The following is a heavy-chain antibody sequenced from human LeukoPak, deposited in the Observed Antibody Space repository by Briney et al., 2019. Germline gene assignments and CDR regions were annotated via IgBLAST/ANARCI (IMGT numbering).Heavy chain of an antibody. Sequence: SETLSLTCTVSGGSIGTYYWSWVRQPPGKGLEWVGYIYYSGSTNYNPALKSRGTISVEKYKNQFALKQRAVTAADTAVYYCARAVCPGGSCYSNRGAFDIWGQGTMVTVSS. CDR1: GGSIGTYY. J-gene: IGHJ3*02. V-gene: IGHV4-59*01. CDR3: ARAVCPGGSCYSNRGAFDI. D-gene: IGHD2-15*01. CDR2: IYYSGST.